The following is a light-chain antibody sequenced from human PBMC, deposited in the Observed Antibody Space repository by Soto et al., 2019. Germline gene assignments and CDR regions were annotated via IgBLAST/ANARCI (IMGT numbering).Light chain of an antibody. V-gene: IGKV1-5*03. J-gene: IGKJ1*01. CDR1: QTISSW. CDR2: KAS. Sequence: GGAVTRACGASQTISSWLAWYQQKPGKAPKLLIYKASTLKSGVPSRVSGSGSGTEFALTLSRLQPHEFATYICQHYNSYSEAVGQGTKVDIK. CDR3: QHYNSYSEA.